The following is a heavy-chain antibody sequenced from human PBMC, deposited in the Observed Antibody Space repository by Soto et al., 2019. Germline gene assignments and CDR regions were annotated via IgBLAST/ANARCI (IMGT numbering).Heavy chain of an antibody. CDR1: GFTFNDYD. CDR3: AKQLGYYGMDV. J-gene: IGHJ6*02. Sequence: PGGSLRLSCAASGFTFNDYDMHWVRQAPGKGLEWVSDITTGGSNEYYADSVKGRFTISRDNTKNTLFLQMNSLTTEDTAVYYCAKQLGYYGMDVWGQGTTVTVSS. D-gene: IGHD3-16*01. CDR2: ITTGGSNE. V-gene: IGHV3-30*18.